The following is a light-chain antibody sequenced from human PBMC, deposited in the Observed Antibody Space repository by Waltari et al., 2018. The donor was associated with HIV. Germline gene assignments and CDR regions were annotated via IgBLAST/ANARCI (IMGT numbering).Light chain of an antibody. CDR2: RNN. CDR1: SSNIGSNY. J-gene: IGLJ2*01. Sequence: QSVLTQPPSASGTPGQRVTISCSGSSSNIGSNYVYWYQQLPGTAPKLLIYRNNQRPLGVPDRVSGSKSGTSASLAISGLRSEDEADYYWAAWDDSLSGVVFGGGTKLTVL. CDR3: AAWDDSLSGVV. V-gene: IGLV1-47*01.